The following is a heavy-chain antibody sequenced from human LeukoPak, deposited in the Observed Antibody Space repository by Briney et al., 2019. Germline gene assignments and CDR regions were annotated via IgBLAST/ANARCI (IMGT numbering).Heavy chain of an antibody. Sequence: PGGSLRLSCTASGFTFRSYAMHWVRQAPGKGLEWVAVISFDGSKAYYADSVRGRFTISRDNSKSTLYLQMNSLRAEDTAVYYCAKDQEEWFGYDSSGYYPYWYFDLWGRGTLVTVSS. CDR3: AKDQEEWFGYDSSGYYPYWYFDL. V-gene: IGHV3-30-3*01. CDR2: ISFDGSKA. CDR1: GFTFRSYA. D-gene: IGHD3-22*01. J-gene: IGHJ2*01.